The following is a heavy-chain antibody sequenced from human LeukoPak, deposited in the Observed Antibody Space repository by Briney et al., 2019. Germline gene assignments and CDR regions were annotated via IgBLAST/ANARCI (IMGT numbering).Heavy chain of an antibody. CDR1: HDSFISYY. D-gene: IGHD1-26*01. CDR2: IYHSGST. CDR3: ASEGWELHY. Sequence: SGTLSLTCTVSHDSFISYYWNWIRQPPGKGLEWIGSIYHSGSTYYNPSLKSRVTISVDTSKNQFSLKLSSVTAADTAVYYCASEGWELHYWGQGTLVTVSS. V-gene: IGHV4-38-2*02. J-gene: IGHJ4*02.